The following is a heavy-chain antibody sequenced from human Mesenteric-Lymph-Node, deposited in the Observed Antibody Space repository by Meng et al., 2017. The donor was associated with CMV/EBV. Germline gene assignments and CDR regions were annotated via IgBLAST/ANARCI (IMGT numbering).Heavy chain of an antibody. D-gene: IGHD5-24*01. CDR2: IIPLLGIT. CDR1: GGTFSSHG. CDR3: ARGSFANRYTPTGYYYYTMDV. J-gene: IGHJ6*02. Sequence: SVKVSCKASGGTFSSHGFSWVRQAPGQGLQWMAGIIPLLGITNYAQKFQGRVTITAEKSTSTAYMELSSLRSEDTAVYYCARGSFANRYTPTGYYYYTMDVWGQGTTVTVSS. V-gene: IGHV1-69*10.